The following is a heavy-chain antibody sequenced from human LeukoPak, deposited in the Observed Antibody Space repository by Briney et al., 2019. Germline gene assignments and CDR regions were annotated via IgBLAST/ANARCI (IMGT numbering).Heavy chain of an antibody. Sequence: GGSLRLSCAASGFTFSSDSMNWVRQAPGKGLEWVSSISSSSSYIYYADSVKGRFTISRDNAKNSLYLQMNSLRAEDTVVYYCASVDTAMAYDWGQGTLVTVSS. J-gene: IGHJ4*02. D-gene: IGHD5-18*01. CDR3: ASVDTAMAYD. CDR2: ISSSSSYI. V-gene: IGHV3-21*01. CDR1: GFTFSSDS.